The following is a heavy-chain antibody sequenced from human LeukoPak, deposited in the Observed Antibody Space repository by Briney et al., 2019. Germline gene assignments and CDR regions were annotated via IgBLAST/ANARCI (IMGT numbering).Heavy chain of an antibody. J-gene: IGHJ4*02. CDR2: IYSGGST. CDR3: ARSLPYGTTWYGRSDF. CDR1: GFTVSSNY. Sequence: GGSLRLSCAASGFTVSSNYMSWVRQAPGKGLEWVSVIYSGGSTYYADSVKGRFTISRDNSKNTLYLQMNSLRAEDTAIYYCARSLPYGTTWYGRSDFWGQGTLVTVSS. D-gene: IGHD6-13*01. V-gene: IGHV3-53*01.